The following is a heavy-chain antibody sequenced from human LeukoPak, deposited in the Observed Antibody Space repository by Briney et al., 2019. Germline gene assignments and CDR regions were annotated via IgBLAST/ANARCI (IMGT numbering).Heavy chain of an antibody. CDR2: IYYTGST. CDR3: ARRSDYYDILNL. D-gene: IGHD3-22*01. Sequence: PSQTLSLTCTVSGGSITSDDYSWSWIRQPPGKGLEWIGYIYYTGSTNYNPSLKSRVTISVDTSKNQFSLKLSSVTAADTAVYYCARRSDYYDILNLWGQGTMVTVSS. CDR1: GGSITSDDYS. J-gene: IGHJ3*01. V-gene: IGHV4-61*08.